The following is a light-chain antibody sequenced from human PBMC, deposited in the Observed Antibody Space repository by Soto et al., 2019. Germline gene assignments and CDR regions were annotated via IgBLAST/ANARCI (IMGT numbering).Light chain of an antibody. CDR2: GAS. V-gene: IGKV3-20*01. J-gene: IGKJ1*01. CDR1: QSVSSSY. Sequence: EIVLTQSPGTLSWSPGERATLSCRASQSVSSSYLAWYQQKPGQAPRLLIYGASSRATGIPDRFDGSGSGTDFTLTISRLEPQDFAVYYCQQYGSSPWTFGQGTKVEIK. CDR3: QQYGSSPWT.